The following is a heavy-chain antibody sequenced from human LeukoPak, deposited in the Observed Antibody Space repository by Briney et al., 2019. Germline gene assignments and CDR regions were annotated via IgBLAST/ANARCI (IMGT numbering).Heavy chain of an antibody. Sequence: SETLSLTCTVSGGSISSYYWSWIRQPPGKGLEWIGYIYYSGSTNYNPSLKSRVTISVDTSKNQFSLKLSSVTAADTAVYYCARVGNGYNHFDYWGQGTLVTVSP. CDR3: ARVGNGYNHFDY. J-gene: IGHJ4*02. CDR2: IYYSGST. CDR1: GGSISSYY. D-gene: IGHD5-24*01. V-gene: IGHV4-59*01.